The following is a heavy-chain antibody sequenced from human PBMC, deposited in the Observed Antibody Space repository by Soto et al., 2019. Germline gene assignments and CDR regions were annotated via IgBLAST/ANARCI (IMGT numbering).Heavy chain of an antibody. CDR2: IYYSGNT. CDR3: AQALVYTGGDGFDI. CDR1: GGSITTGGRY. V-gene: IGHV4-31*02. Sequence: QVRLQEWGPGLVKPSQTLSLKCSVSGGSITTGGRYWSWIRQLPGKGLEWIGDIYYSGNTYYNASLKSRVTIAVEAAKNQFSLNLISVTAADTAVYYCAQALVYTGGDGFDIWGQGRLVTVSS. J-gene: IGHJ3*02. D-gene: IGHD1-1*01.